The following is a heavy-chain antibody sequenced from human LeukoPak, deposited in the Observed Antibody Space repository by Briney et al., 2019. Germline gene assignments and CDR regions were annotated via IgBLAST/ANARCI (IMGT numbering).Heavy chain of an antibody. CDR2: IKQDGSEK. V-gene: IGHV3-7*01. CDR3: AKNGNSSGWYLDY. Sequence: GGSLRLSCAASGFTFSSYWMSWVRQAPGKGLEWVANIKQDGSEKYYVDSVKGRFTISRDNAKNSLYLQMNSLRAEDTAVYYCAKNGNSSGWYLDYWGQGTLVTVSS. CDR1: GFTFSSYW. J-gene: IGHJ4*02. D-gene: IGHD6-19*01.